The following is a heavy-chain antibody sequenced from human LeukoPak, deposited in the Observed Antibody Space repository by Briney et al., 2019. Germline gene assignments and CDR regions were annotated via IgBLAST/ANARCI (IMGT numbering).Heavy chain of an antibody. CDR2: ISGSGGST. J-gene: IGHJ4*02. Sequence: GGYLLLYWAGSGFLLSSYGMSGGREAPGKGLEGVSDISGSGGSTYEADSVKGLFTISRDNSKNTLYLQMNSLRAEDTAVYYCSKDWYITGTTLLFDYWGQGTLVTVSS. D-gene: IGHD1-20*01. V-gene: IGHV3-23*01. CDR3: SKDWYITGTTLLFDY. CDR1: GFLLSSYG.